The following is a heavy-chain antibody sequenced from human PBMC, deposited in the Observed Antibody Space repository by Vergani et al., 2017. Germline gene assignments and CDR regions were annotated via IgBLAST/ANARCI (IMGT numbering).Heavy chain of an antibody. D-gene: IGHD3-10*01. Sequence: QVQLVESGGGVVQPGRSLGLSCAASGFTFSSYGMHWVRQAPGKGLEWVAVIWYDGSNKYYADSVKGRFTISRDNSKNTLYLQMNSLRAEDTAVYYCARDRTMVRGVLDYWGQGTLVTVSS. J-gene: IGHJ4*02. CDR2: IWYDGSNK. V-gene: IGHV3-33*08. CDR3: ARDRTMVRGVLDY. CDR1: GFTFSSYG.